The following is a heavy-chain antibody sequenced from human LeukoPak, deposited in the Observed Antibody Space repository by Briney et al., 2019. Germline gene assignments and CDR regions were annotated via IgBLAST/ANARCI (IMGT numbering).Heavy chain of an antibody. CDR3: ARDSIRGFAPGAINDY. CDR2: IKQDGSEK. V-gene: IGHV3-7*01. J-gene: IGHJ4*02. CDR1: RFTFSSYW. D-gene: IGHD1-26*01. Sequence: HPGGSLRLSCAASRFTFSSYWMSWVRQAPGKGLESVANIKQDGSEKYYVDSVKGRFTISRDNAKNSLYLQMNSLRAEDTAVYYCARDSIRGFAPGAINDYWGQGTLVTVSS.